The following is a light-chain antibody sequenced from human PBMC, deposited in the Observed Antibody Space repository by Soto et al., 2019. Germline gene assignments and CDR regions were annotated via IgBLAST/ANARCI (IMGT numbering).Light chain of an antibody. CDR2: EVS. J-gene: IGLJ1*01. CDR1: SSDVGGYNY. V-gene: IGLV2-14*01. CDR3: SSYTSSRAYV. Sequence: QSALTQPASVSGSPGQSITISCTGTSSDVGGYNYVSWYQQQSGKAPKLMIHEVSNRPSGVSSRFSGSTSGNTASLTISGLQAEDEADYYCSSYTSSRAYVFGTGTKLTVL.